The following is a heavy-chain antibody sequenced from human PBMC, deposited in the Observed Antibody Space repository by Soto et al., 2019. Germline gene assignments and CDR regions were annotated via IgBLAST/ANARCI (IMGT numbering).Heavy chain of an antibody. Sequence: GESLKISCKGSGYSFTSYWISWVRQMPGKGLEWMGRIDPSDSYTNYSPSFQGHVTISADKSISTAYLQWSSLKASDTAMYYCARREGVDTAMAVGVHYWGQGTLVTVSS. J-gene: IGHJ4*02. CDR2: IDPSDSYT. CDR3: ARREGVDTAMAVGVHY. CDR1: GYSFTSYW. V-gene: IGHV5-10-1*01. D-gene: IGHD5-18*01.